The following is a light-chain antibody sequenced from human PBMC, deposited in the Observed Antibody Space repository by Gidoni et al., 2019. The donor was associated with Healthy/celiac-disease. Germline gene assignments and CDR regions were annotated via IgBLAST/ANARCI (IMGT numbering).Light chain of an antibody. J-gene: IGKJ4*01. CDR1: QSVSSN. CDR2: GAS. V-gene: IGKV3-15*01. CDR3: QQYNNWPPFLT. Sequence: EIVMTQSPATLSVSPGERATLSCRASQSVSSNLAWYQQKPGQEPRLLIYGASTRATGIPARFSGSGSGTEFTLTISSLQSEDFAVYYCQQYNNWPPFLTFGGGTKVEIK.